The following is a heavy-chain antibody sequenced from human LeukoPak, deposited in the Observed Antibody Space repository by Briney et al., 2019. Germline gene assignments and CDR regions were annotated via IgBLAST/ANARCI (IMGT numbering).Heavy chain of an antibody. J-gene: IGHJ4*02. CDR2: IYHSGST. CDR3: ARGPTTVTRAFDY. CDR1: GYSISSGYY. V-gene: IGHV4-38-2*02. Sequence: SETLSLTCTVSGYSISSGYYWGWIRPPPGKGLEWIGSIYHSGSTYYNPSLKSRVTISVDTSKNQFSLKLSSVTAADTAVYYCARGPTTVTRAFDYWGQGTLVTVSS. D-gene: IGHD4-17*01.